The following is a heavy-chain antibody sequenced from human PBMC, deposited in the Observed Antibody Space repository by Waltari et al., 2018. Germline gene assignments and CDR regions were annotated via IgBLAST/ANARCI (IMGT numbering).Heavy chain of an antibody. D-gene: IGHD3-10*01. CDR3: ARGGYYGSGSPGDFDY. CDR2: INHSGST. CDR1: GGSFSGYY. V-gene: IGHV4-34*01. J-gene: IGHJ4*02. Sequence: QVQLQQWGAGLLKPSETLSLTCAVYGGSFSGYYWSWIRQPPGKGLEWIGEINHSGSTNYNPSRKSRVTISVDTSKNQFSLKLSSVTAADTAVYYCARGGYYGSGSPGDFDYWGQGTLVTVSS.